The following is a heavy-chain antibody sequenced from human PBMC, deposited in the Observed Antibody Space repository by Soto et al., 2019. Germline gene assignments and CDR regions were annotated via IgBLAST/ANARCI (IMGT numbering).Heavy chain of an antibody. CDR2: ISAYNGNT. J-gene: IGHJ4*02. CDR3: ARDWYGSESYAIGY. D-gene: IGHD3-10*01. V-gene: IGHV1-18*01. CDR1: GYTFTSYG. Sequence: ASVKVSCKASGYTFTSYGISWVRQAPGQGLEWMGWISAYNGNTNYAQQLQGRVTMTTDTSTSTAYMELRSLRSDDTAVYYCARDWYGSESYAIGYWGQGTLVTVS.